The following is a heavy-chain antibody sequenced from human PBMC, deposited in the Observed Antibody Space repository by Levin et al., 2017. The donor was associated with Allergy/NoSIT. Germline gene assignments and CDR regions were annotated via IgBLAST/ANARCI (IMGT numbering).Heavy chain of an antibody. CDR3: ARERNYYDSSGYYYYFDY. CDR2: FSYDGSS. D-gene: IGHD3-22*01. Sequence: LSLTCAASGFTFSNSAMHWVRQAPGKGLEWVAVFSYDGSSNYADSVKGRFTISRDNSKNTLYLQMNSLRAEDTAVYYCARERNYYDSSGYYYYFDYWGQGTLVTVSS. CDR1: GFTFSNSA. J-gene: IGHJ4*02. V-gene: IGHV3-30-3*01.